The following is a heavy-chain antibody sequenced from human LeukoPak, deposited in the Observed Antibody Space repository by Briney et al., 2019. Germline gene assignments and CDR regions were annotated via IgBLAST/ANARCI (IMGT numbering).Heavy chain of an antibody. CDR2: INPIGGST. Sequence: VASVKVSCKASGYTFTSYYMHWVRQAPGQGLEWMGIINPIGGSTSYAQKFQGRVTMTRDTSTSTVYMELSSLRSEDTAVYYCAREGIAVGVDYWGQGTLVTVSS. D-gene: IGHD6-19*01. CDR3: AREGIAVGVDY. CDR1: GYTFTSYY. V-gene: IGHV1-46*01. J-gene: IGHJ4*02.